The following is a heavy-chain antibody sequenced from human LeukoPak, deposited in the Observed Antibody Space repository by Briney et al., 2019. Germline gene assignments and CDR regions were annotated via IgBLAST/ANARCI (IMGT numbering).Heavy chain of an antibody. J-gene: IGHJ6*04. D-gene: IGHD6-19*01. Sequence: GGSLRLSCAASGFTFSSYAMSWVRQAPGKGLEWVSAISGSGGSTYYADSVKGRFTISRDNSKNTLYLQMNSLRAEDTAVYYCAKASGIAVEYYYYGMDVWGKGTTVTVSS. CDR3: AKASGIAVEYYYYGMDV. CDR1: GFTFSSYA. V-gene: IGHV3-23*01. CDR2: ISGSGGST.